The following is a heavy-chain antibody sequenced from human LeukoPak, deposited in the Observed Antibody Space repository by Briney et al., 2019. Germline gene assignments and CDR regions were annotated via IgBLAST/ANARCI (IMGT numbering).Heavy chain of an antibody. V-gene: IGHV4-38-2*02. CDR3: ARGGGPSNWFDP. Sequence: PSGTLSLTCTVSGYSISSGYYWGWIRQPPGKGLEWIGSIYHSGSTYYNPSLKSRVTISVDTSKNQFSLKLSSVTAADTAVYYCARGGGPSNWFDPWGQGTLVTVSS. CDR2: IYHSGST. D-gene: IGHD4-23*01. J-gene: IGHJ5*02. CDR1: GYSISSGYY.